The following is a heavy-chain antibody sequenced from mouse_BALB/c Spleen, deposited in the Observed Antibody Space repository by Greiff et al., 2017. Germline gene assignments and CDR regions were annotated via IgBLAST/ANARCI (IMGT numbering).Heavy chain of an antibody. J-gene: IGHJ4*01. V-gene: IGHV1-69*02. CDR2: INPSDSYT. CDR3: TREGDYDGGDYYAMDY. CDR1: GYTFTSYW. Sequence: VQLQQPGAELVKPGASVKLSCKASGYTFTSYWMHWVKQRPGQGLEWIGEINPSDSYTNYNQKFKGKATLTVDKSSSTAYMQLSSLTSEDSAVYYCTREGDYDGGDYYAMDYWGQGTSVTVSS. D-gene: IGHD2-4*01.